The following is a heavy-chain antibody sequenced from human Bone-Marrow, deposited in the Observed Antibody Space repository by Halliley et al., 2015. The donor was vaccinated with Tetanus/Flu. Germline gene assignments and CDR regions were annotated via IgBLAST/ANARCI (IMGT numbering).Heavy chain of an antibody. CDR3: ARAAPSRRNYDRSGSYGWYFDF. CDR2: GHT. Sequence: GHTKYAQKFQGRVTMTTDTSTSTAYMELTSLRSDDTAMYYCARAAPSRRNYDRSGSYGWYFDFWGQGTLVTVSS. V-gene: IGHV1-18*01. D-gene: IGHD3-22*01. J-gene: IGHJ4*02.